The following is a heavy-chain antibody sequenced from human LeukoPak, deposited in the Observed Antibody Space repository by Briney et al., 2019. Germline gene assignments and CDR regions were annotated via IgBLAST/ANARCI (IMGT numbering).Heavy chain of an antibody. CDR2: VNHSGRA. Sequence: SETLSLTCAVYGGSFSGYYWSWIRQPPGKGLEWIGEVNHSGRASYNPSLKSRVTISVDTSKNQFSLKLSSVTAADTALYYCARTQTAGLDYWGQGNLVTVSS. CDR1: GGSFSGYY. D-gene: IGHD3-10*01. J-gene: IGHJ4*02. CDR3: ARTQTAGLDY. V-gene: IGHV4-34*01.